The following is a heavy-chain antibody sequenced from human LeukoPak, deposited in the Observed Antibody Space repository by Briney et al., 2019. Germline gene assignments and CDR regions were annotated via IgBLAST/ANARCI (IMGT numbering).Heavy chain of an antibody. V-gene: IGHV4-59*12. CDR2: IYYSGST. Sequence: SETLSLTCTVSGGSLSGYYWSWIRQPPGKGLEWIAYIYYSGSTYYNPSLKSRVSISVDTSKNQFSLKLSSVTAADTAVYYCARERRYYDSSGYYRSGHYFDYWGQGTLVTVSS. J-gene: IGHJ4*02. CDR1: GGSLSGYY. CDR3: ARERRYYDSSGYYRSGHYFDY. D-gene: IGHD3-22*01.